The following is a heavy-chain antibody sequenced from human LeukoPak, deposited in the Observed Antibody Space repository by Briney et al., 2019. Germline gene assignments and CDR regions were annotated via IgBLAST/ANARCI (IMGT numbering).Heavy chain of an antibody. V-gene: IGHV4-61*02. CDR2: IYTSGST. Sequence: SQTLSLTCTVSGGSISIGSYYWSWIRQPAGKGLEWIGRIYTSGSTDYNPSLKSRVSISVDTSKNQFSLKLSSVTAADTAVYYCARGGYSSSREYFQHWGQGTLVTVSS. D-gene: IGHD6-13*01. J-gene: IGHJ1*01. CDR3: ARGGYSSSREYFQH. CDR1: GGSISIGSYY.